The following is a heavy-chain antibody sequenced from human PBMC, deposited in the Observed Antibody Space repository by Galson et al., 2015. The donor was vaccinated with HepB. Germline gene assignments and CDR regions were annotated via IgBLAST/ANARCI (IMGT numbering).Heavy chain of an antibody. CDR1: GGTFSDYA. CDR2: LIPIFRTP. D-gene: IGHD3-22*01. Sequence: SVKVSCKVSGGTFSDYAISWVRQAPGQGLEWMGGLIPIFRTPRYAQKFQGRVTITADESTSTAYMELGSLRYDDTAVYYCARGHYYDSSGSPYFFDYWGLGTLVTVSS. V-gene: IGHV1-69*13. J-gene: IGHJ4*02. CDR3: ARGHYYDSSGSPYFFDY.